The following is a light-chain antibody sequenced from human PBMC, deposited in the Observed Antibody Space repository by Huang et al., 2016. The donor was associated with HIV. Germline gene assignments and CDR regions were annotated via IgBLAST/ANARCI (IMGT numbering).Light chain of an antibody. Sequence: EIVLTQSPGTLSLSPGERATLSCRASQSISSSDLAWYQQKPGQAPRLLIYVASSRATGIPYRFSGSGSGTDFTLTISRLEPEDFGVYYCQQYGTAPWSFGQGTKVEIK. CDR3: QQYGTAPWS. CDR2: VAS. J-gene: IGKJ1*01. CDR1: QSISSSD. V-gene: IGKV3-20*01.